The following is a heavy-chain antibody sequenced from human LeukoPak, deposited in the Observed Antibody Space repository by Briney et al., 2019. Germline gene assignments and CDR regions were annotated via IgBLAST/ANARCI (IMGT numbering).Heavy chain of an antibody. Sequence: PGGSLRLSCTASGFTFSNFWMSWVRQAPGKGLEWVANIKEDGSEKYYVDSVKGRFTISRDNAKNSLYLQLNSLRAEDTAVYYCARALVIDYWGQGTLVTVSS. D-gene: IGHD2-21*01. V-gene: IGHV3-7*01. CDR2: IKEDGSEK. J-gene: IGHJ4*02. CDR3: ARALVIDY. CDR1: GFTFSNFW.